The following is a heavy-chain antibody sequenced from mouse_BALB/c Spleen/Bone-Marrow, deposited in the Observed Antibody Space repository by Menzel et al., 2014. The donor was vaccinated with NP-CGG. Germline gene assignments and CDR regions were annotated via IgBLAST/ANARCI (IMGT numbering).Heavy chain of an antibody. CDR1: GDSITSGY. D-gene: IGHD2-14*01. Sequence: VQLKDSGPSLVKPSQTLSLTCSVTGDSITSGYWNWIRKFPGNKLEYMGYISHSGSTYYNPSLKSRISITRDTSKNXYYLQLNSVTTEDTATYYCARAGYRYDVGYAMDYWGQGTSVTVSS. CDR3: ARAGYRYDVGYAMDY. J-gene: IGHJ4*01. CDR2: ISHSGST. V-gene: IGHV3-8*02.